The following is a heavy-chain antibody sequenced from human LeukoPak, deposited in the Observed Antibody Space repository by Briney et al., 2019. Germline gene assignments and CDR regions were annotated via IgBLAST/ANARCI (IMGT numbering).Heavy chain of an antibody. J-gene: IGHJ3*02. D-gene: IGHD3-22*01. CDR3: ARGSYDSSAARGAFDI. V-gene: IGHV1-18*01. Sequence: ASVKVSCKASGGTFTSYGISWVRQAPGQGLEWMGWISAYNGNTNYAQKLQGRVTMTTDTSTSTAYMELRSLRSDDTAVYYCARGSYDSSAARGAFDIWGQGTMVTVSS. CDR2: ISAYNGNT. CDR1: GGTFTSYG.